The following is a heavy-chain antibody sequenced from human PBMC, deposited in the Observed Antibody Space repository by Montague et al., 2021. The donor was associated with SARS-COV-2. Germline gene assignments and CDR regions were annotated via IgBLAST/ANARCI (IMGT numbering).Heavy chain of an antibody. Sequence: PALVKPTQTLTLTCTFSGFSLSTSGMCVSWIRQPPGKALERLALIDWDDDKYYSTSLKTRLAISKDTSKNQVVLTMTNMDPVDTATYYCARIGDYDILTGSYSGFDYWGQGTLVTVSS. J-gene: IGHJ4*02. V-gene: IGHV2-70*01. D-gene: IGHD3-9*01. CDR2: IDWDDDK. CDR3: ARIGDYDILTGSYSGFDY. CDR1: GFSLSTSGMC.